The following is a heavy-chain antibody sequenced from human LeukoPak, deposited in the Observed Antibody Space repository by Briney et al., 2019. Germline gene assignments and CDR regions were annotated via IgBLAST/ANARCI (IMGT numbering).Heavy chain of an antibody. D-gene: IGHD3-3*01. J-gene: IGHJ4*02. CDR1: GFTFDDYG. CDR3: ARGVKLWSYYFDY. V-gene: IGHV3-43D*03. CDR2: ISWDGGYT. Sequence: AGGSLRLSCAASGFTFDDYGMSWVRQAPGKGLEWVSFISWDGGYTYYADSVKGRFTISRDNSKNSLYLQMNSLRAEDTALYYCARGVKLWSYYFDYWGQGTLVTVSS.